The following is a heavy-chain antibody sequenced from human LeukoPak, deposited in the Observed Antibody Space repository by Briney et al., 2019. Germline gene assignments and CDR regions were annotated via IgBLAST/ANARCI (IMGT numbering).Heavy chain of an antibody. CDR3: ASWISVTYHAFDI. CDR2: IYYSGST. Sequence: SETLSLTCTVSGGSISSYYWSWLRQPPGKGLEWIGYIYYSGSTNYNPSLKSRVTISVDTSKNQFSLKLSSVTAADTAVYYCASWISVTYHAFDIWGQGTMVTVSS. V-gene: IGHV4-59*08. J-gene: IGHJ3*02. CDR1: GGSISSYY. D-gene: IGHD2-2*03.